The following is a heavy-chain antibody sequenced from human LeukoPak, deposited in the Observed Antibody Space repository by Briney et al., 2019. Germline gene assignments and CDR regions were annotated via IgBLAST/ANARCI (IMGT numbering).Heavy chain of an antibody. Sequence: GRSLRLSCTTSGFTFGDYAMTWVRQAPGKGLEWVGFIRNKAYGETTEYAASVKGRFTISRDDSKSIAHLQMNSLKTEDTAVYYCSRVAFWVQNNDFWSGYPDYWGQGTLVTVSS. CDR2: IRNKAYGETT. CDR3: SRVAFWVQNNDFWSGYPDY. V-gene: IGHV3-49*04. D-gene: IGHD3-3*01. J-gene: IGHJ4*02. CDR1: GFTFGDYA.